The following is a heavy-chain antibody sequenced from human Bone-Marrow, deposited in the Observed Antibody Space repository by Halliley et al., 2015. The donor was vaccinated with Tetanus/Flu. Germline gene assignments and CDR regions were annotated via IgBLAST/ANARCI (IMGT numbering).Heavy chain of an antibody. CDR3: ARAGSSGCLDS. CDR1: GGSITSDY. Sequence: TLSLTCTVSGGSITSDYWSWIRKPPGKGLEWIGYIYYSGSTDYNSSLKSRVTISFDRSKNQFSLKVRSVTAADTAVYYCARAGSSGCLDSWGQGTLVTVSS. CDR2: IYYSGST. D-gene: IGHD3-22*01. V-gene: IGHV4-59*01. J-gene: IGHJ4*02.